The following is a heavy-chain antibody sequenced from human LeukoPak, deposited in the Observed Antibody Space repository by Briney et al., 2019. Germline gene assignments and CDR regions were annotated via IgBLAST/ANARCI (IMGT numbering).Heavy chain of an antibody. Sequence: GGSLRLSCAASGFTISSYSMNWVRQAPGKGLEWVSSISSSSSYIYCADSVKGRFTISRDNAKNSLYLQMNSLRAEDTAVYYCARASSGWAYFDYWGQGTLVTVSS. CDR3: ARASSGWAYFDY. V-gene: IGHV3-21*01. CDR1: GFTISSYS. CDR2: ISSSSSYI. D-gene: IGHD6-19*01. J-gene: IGHJ4*02.